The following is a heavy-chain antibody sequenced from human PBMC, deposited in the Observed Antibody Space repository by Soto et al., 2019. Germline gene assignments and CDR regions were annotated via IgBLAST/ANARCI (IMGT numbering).Heavy chain of an antibody. CDR2: ISYDGSNK. CDR3: ARAVIVATIVGGWFDP. V-gene: IGHV3-30-3*01. CDR1: GFTFSSYA. Sequence: QVQLVESGGGVVQPGRSLRLSCAASGFTFSSYAMHRVRQAPGKGLEWVAVISYDGSNKYYADSVKGRFTISRDNSKNTLYLQMNSLRAEDTAVYYCARAVIVATIVGGWFDPWGQGTLVTVSS. D-gene: IGHD5-12*01. J-gene: IGHJ5*02.